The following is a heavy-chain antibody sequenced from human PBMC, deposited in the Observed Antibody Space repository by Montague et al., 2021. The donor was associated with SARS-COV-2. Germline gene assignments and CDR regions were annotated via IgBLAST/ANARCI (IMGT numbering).Heavy chain of an antibody. V-gene: IGHV2-70*01. J-gene: IGHJ4*02. CDR2: IDWDDDK. D-gene: IGHD4-23*01. Sequence: PALVKPTQTLTLTCTFSGFSLSTSGMCVSWIRRPPGKALEWLTLIDWDDDKYYSPSLKTRLTISKDTSKNQVVLTMTNMDPVDTATYYCARSYGTTVVTRAFDYWGQGTLVTVSS. CDR1: GFSLSTSGMC. CDR3: ARSYGTTVVTRAFDY.